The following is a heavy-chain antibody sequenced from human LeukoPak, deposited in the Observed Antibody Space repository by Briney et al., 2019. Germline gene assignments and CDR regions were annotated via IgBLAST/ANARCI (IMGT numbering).Heavy chain of an antibody. CDR1: GYTFTGYY. D-gene: IGHD4-17*01. Sequence: GASVKVSCKXSGYTFTGYYMHWVRQAPGQGLEWMGWINPNSGVTNYSQKFQGRVTMTGDTSISTAYMELSRLRSDDTAVYYCARDRPYGDYLYYFDYWGQGTLVTVSS. CDR2: INPNSGVT. J-gene: IGHJ4*02. CDR3: ARDRPYGDYLYYFDY. V-gene: IGHV1-2*02.